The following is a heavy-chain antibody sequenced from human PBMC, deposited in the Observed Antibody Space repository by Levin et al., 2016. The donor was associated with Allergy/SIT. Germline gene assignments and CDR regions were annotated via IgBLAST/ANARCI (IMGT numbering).Heavy chain of an antibody. CDR2: ITPFKGNT. Sequence: WVRQAPGQALEWMGWITPFKGNTNYAQKFQDRVTITRDRSMSTAYMELSSLRSEDTAMYYCARSDSSSWIDYWGQGTLVTVSS. J-gene: IGHJ4*02. D-gene: IGHD6-13*01. V-gene: IGHV1-45*02. CDR3: ARSDSSSWIDY.